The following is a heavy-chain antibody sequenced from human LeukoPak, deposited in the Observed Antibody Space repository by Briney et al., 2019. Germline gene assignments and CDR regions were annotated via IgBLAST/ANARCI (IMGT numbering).Heavy chain of an antibody. CDR1: GFTFSNYG. J-gene: IGHJ4*02. CDR2: IYSGGST. CDR3: AKSFVAAAEDY. D-gene: IGHD6-13*01. Sequence: GGTLRLSCAASGFTFSNYGMSWVRQAPGKGLEWISGIYSGGSTFYADSVKGRFTISRDNSKNTLYLQMNSLRAEDTAVYYCAKSFVAAAEDYWGQGTLVTVSS. V-gene: IGHV3-66*01.